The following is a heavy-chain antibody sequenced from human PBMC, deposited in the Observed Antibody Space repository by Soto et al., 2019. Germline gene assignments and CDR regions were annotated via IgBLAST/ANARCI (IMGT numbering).Heavy chain of an antibody. CDR1: GFAFSTSA. CDR2: ISGSGAST. J-gene: IGHJ4*02. V-gene: IGHV3-23*01. D-gene: IGHD5-12*01. CDR3: AKDRTLYSATPVRSGY. Sequence: GGSLRLSCAASGFAFSTSAMTWVRQAPGKGLEWVAGISGSGASTDYAGSVKGRFTISRENSKNALCLQMSSLRAGDTAVYFCAKDRTLYSATPVRSGYGSQGTLVTVSS.